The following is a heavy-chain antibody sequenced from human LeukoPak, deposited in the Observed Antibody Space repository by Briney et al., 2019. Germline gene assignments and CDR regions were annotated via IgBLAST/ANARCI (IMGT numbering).Heavy chain of an antibody. J-gene: IGHJ4*02. V-gene: IGHV3-72*01. D-gene: IGHD3-10*01. CDR3: GDLGSAGTDH. CDR2: IRNKADGYTT. Sequence: GGSLRLSCAASGFSFSPHYMDWVRQSPGRGLEWVGLIRNKADGYTTIYAASVKGRFTISRDDSKNSVYLQMDSLKAEDTAVYYCGDLGSAGTDHWGQGTLVTVSS. CDR1: GFSFSPHY.